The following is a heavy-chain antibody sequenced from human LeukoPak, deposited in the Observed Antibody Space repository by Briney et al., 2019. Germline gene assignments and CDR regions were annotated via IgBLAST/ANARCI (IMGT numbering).Heavy chain of an antibody. J-gene: IGHJ4*02. Sequence: SETLSLTCTVPGYSIIMGYYWGWIRQPPGKGLEWIGRFAHSLSTFYNPSLKSRATISVDTSKNQFSLNLSSVTAAATVVYYSARVAGTRTYFDYWGQGTLVTVSS. V-gene: IGHV4-38-2*02. CDR3: ARVAGTRTYFDY. CDR1: GYSIIMGYY. CDR2: FAHSLST. D-gene: IGHD6-19*01.